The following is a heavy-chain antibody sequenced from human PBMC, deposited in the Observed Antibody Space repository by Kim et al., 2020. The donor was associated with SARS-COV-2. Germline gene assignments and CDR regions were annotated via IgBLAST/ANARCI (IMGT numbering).Heavy chain of an antibody. Sequence: SETLSLTCTVSGGSISSGSYYWSWIRQPAGKGLEWIGRIYTSGSTNYNPSLKSRVTISVDTSKNQFSLKLSSVTAADTAVYYCARGEQQSQWLFYYYGMDVWGQGTTVTVSS. V-gene: IGHV4-61*02. J-gene: IGHJ6*02. CDR3: ARGEQQSQWLFYYYGMDV. CDR2: IYTSGST. CDR1: GGSISSGSYY. D-gene: IGHD6-19*01.